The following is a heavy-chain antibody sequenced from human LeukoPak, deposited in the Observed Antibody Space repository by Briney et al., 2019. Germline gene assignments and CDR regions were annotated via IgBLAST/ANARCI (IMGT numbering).Heavy chain of an antibody. J-gene: IGHJ5*02. D-gene: IGHD3-10*01. Sequence: PGGSLRLSCVASGFTFNTHGMHWVRQTPGKGLEWVAFIQFDGSKIDYADSVKGRFTISRDNSENTLYLQMNSLRAEDTAVYYCARDLTWFGEFAWGQGTLVTVSS. CDR2: IQFDGSKI. CDR3: ARDLTWFGEFA. V-gene: IGHV3-30*02. CDR1: GFTFNTHG.